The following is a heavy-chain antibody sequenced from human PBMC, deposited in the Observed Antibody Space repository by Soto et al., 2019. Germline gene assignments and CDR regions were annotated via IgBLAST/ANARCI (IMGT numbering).Heavy chain of an antibody. Sequence: QVQLVQSGAEVKRPGSSVKVSCKASGDSFNFYSINWVRQAPGVGLEWVGRVNPILRMSDYAQRFQGRVTMTADKSTSTAYMELRSLRSEDMAIYYCASSYGSGYRAFDYWGQGALVTVSS. CDR1: GDSFNFYS. CDR3: ASSYGSGYRAFDY. D-gene: IGHD3-10*01. J-gene: IGHJ4*02. CDR2: VNPILRMS. V-gene: IGHV1-69*02.